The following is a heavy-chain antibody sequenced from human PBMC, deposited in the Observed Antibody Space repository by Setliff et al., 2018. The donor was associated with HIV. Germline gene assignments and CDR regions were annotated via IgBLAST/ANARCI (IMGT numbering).Heavy chain of an antibody. Sequence: ASVKVSCKASGYTFTNYAIHWVRQAPGQGLEWMGWINAGNGNTESSKKFQGRVTITRETSATTAYMELSSPTPEDTAIYFCARALSYGSGTYSAAGFWGQGTLVTVS. J-gene: IGHJ4*02. CDR2: INAGNGNT. CDR3: ARALSYGSGTYSAAGF. V-gene: IGHV1-3*01. CDR1: GYTFTNYA. D-gene: IGHD3-10*01.